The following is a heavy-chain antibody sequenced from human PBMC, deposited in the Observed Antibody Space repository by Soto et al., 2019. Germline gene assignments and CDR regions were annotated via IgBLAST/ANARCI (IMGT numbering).Heavy chain of an antibody. V-gene: IGHV3-30*18. D-gene: IGHD1-26*01. CDR2: ISYDGSNK. J-gene: IGHJ4*02. Sequence: GGSLRLSCAASGFTFSSYGMQWVRQAPGKGLEWVAVISYDGSNKYYADSVKGRFTISRDNSKNTLYLQMNSLRAEDTAVYYCAKDPYSGSLSYYFDYWGQGTLVTVSS. CDR1: GFTFSSYG. CDR3: AKDPYSGSLSYYFDY.